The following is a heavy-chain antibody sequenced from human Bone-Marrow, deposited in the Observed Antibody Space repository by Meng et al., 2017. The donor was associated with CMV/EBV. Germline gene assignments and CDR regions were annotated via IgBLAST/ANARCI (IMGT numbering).Heavy chain of an antibody. Sequence: GGSLRLSCAASGFTFSDYYMSWIRQAPGKGLEWVSYISSSGSTIYYADSVKGRFTISRDNAKNSLYLQMTSLRAEDTAVYYRAREAVAGSFKHGIDYWGQGTLVTVSS. CDR1: GFTFSDYY. CDR2: ISSSGSTI. CDR3: AREAVAGSFKHGIDY. D-gene: IGHD6-19*01. V-gene: IGHV3-11*04. J-gene: IGHJ4*02.